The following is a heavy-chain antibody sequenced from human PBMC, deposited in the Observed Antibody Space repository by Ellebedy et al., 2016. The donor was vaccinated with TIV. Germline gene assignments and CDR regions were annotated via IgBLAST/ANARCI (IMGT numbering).Heavy chain of an antibody. D-gene: IGHD3-16*01. Sequence: ASVKVSCXASGYTFTSYAMHWVRQAPGQRLEWMGWINAGNGNTKYSQKFQGRVTITRDTSASTAYMELSSLRSEDTAVYYCARDVEHVTIGGGPDYWGQGTLVTVSS. V-gene: IGHV1-3*01. J-gene: IGHJ4*02. CDR3: ARDVEHVTIGGGPDY. CDR1: GYTFTSYA. CDR2: INAGNGNT.